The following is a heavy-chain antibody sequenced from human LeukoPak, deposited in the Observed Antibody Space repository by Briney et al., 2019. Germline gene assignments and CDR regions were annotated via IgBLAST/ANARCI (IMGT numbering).Heavy chain of an antibody. CDR2: ISYDGGNK. V-gene: IGHV3-30*18. D-gene: IGHD6-13*01. J-gene: IGHJ3*02. CDR3: AKVNRPYSSSPDAFDI. Sequence: GGSLRLSCAASGFTFSSYGMHWVRQAPGKGLEWVAVISYDGGNKYYADSVKGRFTISRDNSKNTLYLQMNSLRAEDTAVYYCAKVNRPYSSSPDAFDIWGQGTMVTVSS. CDR1: GFTFSSYG.